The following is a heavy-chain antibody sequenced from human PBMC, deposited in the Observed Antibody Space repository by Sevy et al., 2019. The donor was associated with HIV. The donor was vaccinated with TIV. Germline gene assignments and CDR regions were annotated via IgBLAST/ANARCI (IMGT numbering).Heavy chain of an antibody. V-gene: IGHV3-23*01. CDR1: GFTFSSYA. D-gene: IGHD2-15*01. J-gene: IGHJ6*02. Sequence: GGSLRLSCAASGFTFSSYAMNWVRQAPGKGLEWVSSISASGRSTYYADSVVGRLNMSRDNSESTLYLQMNSLRGDDTAVYYCARGYCSGGRCPRDYYYCGMDVWGQGTTVTVSS. CDR2: ISASGRST. CDR3: ARGYCSGGRCPRDYYYCGMDV.